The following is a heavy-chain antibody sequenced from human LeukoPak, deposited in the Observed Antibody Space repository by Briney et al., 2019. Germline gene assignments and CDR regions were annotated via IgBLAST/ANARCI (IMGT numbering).Heavy chain of an antibody. CDR3: ARGNSDYDHDY. CDR1: GSTFSRVG. CDR2: ISTTSRYI. D-gene: IGHD5-12*01. J-gene: IGHJ4*02. V-gene: IGHV3-21*01. Sequence: GGSLSLTWAASGSTFSRVGMNWVGQLQGKGREWVSYISTTSRYIYYADSVQGRFTVTRDNAKNSLSLQMNSLRADDTAVYYCARGNSDYDHDYWGQGTLVTVSS.